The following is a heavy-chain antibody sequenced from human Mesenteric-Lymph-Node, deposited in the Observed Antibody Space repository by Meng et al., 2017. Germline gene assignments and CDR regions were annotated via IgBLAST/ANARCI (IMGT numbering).Heavy chain of an antibody. CDR2: INAGNGNT. Sequence: QVHLVQSGAEVKKPGASVKVSCKASGYTFTTYAIHWVRQAPGQRLEWMGWINAGNGNTRYSQKFQDRVSITRDTSASTAYMELSSLRSEDTAVYYCARCIAVAGNWFDPWGQGTLVTVSS. D-gene: IGHD6-19*01. V-gene: IGHV1-3*01. CDR3: ARCIAVAGNWFDP. J-gene: IGHJ5*02. CDR1: GYTFTTYA.